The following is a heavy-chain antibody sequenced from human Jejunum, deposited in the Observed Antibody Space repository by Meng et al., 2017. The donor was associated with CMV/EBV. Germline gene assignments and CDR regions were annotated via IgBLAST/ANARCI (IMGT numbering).Heavy chain of an antibody. D-gene: IGHD5-18*01. CDR1: FTFTTYW. CDR3: ARISKYSYGVYGMDV. Sequence: FTFTTYWMAWVRQAPGKGLEWVANINQDGHEKYYLDSVQGRFTVSRDNPKNSLYLDMNSLGAEDTAIYYCARISKYSYGVYGMDVWGQGTTVTVSS. CDR2: INQDGHEK. V-gene: IGHV3-7*01. J-gene: IGHJ6*02.